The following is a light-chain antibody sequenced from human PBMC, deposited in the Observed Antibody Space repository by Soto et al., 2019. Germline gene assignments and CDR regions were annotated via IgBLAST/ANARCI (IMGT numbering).Light chain of an antibody. V-gene: IGKV3-20*01. CDR3: QRYGSSPLIT. J-gene: IGKJ5*01. CDR2: HAS. CDR1: QSVSSY. Sequence: ITQSTATLSVSPGERATVCCWASQSVSSYLAWYQQKPGQAPRLLIYHASNRATGIPDRFSGSGSGTDFTLTISRLEPEDFAVYFCQRYGSSPLITFGQGTRLEI.